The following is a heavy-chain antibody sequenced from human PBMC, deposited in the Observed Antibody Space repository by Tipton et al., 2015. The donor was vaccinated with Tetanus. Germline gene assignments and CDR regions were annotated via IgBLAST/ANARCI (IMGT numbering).Heavy chain of an antibody. CDR3: ARDERYGDYAY. CDR1: GASIGSISYY. Sequence: LRLSCTVSGASIGSISYYWSWIRQPPGKGLEWIGYTYYSGSTGYNPSLKSRVTISIDSSKNQFSLKLTSVTAADTAVYYCARDERYGDYAYWGQGALVTVSP. J-gene: IGHJ4*02. V-gene: IGHV4-61*01. CDR2: TYYSGST. D-gene: IGHD4-17*01.